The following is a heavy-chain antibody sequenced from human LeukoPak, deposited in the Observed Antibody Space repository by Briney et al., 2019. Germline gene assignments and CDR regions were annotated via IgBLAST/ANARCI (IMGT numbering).Heavy chain of an antibody. J-gene: IGHJ4*02. CDR2: IYSSGII. D-gene: IGHD3-3*01. Sequence: PSETLSLTCTVSGGSISSYYWSWIRQPAGKAPEWISRIYSSGIINYNPSLKSRVTMSLDNSKNQLSLKLSYVTAADTAVYYCARDTGKSGYPDYWGQGTLVTVSS. CDR3: ARDTGKSGYPDY. V-gene: IGHV4-4*07. CDR1: GGSISSYY.